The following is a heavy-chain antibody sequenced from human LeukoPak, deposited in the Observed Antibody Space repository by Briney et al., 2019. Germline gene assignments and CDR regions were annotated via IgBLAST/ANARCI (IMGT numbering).Heavy chain of an antibody. V-gene: IGHV4-34*01. J-gene: IGHJ4*02. CDR1: GGSFSGYY. Sequence: SETLSLTCAVYGGSFSGYYWSWIRQPPGKGLEWIGEINHSGSTNYNPSLKSRVTISVDTSKNQFSLKLSSVTAADTAVYYCARLLFTYYYDSSGYYFDYWGQGTLVTVSS. CDR3: ARLLFTYYYDSSGYYFDY. CDR2: INHSGST. D-gene: IGHD3-22*01.